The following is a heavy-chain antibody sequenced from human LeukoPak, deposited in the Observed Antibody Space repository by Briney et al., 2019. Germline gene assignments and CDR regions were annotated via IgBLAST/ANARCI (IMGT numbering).Heavy chain of an antibody. D-gene: IGHD3-16*02. CDR1: GFIFSHAW. CDR2: IRSGGAR. J-gene: IGHJ4*02. V-gene: IGHV3-15*01. CDR3: AVDTPVIDAQIDY. Sequence: AGGSLRLSCTASGFIFSHAWMNWVRQAPGKGLQWLGRIRSGGAREYAAPAQGRFTISRDDSRNTVYLEMNNLGTDDTAVYFCAVDTPVIDAQIDYWGQGTLVTVSS.